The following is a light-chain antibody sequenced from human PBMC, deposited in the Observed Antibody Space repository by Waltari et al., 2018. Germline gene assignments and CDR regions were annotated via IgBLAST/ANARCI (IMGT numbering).Light chain of an antibody. CDR1: GSNLGAATV. J-gene: IGLJ2*01. Sequence: QSVLTQPPSVSGAPVPRVSIYCTGSGSNLGAATVVHWYQQHPGTAPKPLIYGPSTRPPGVPDRFFGSQSGTSASLAITALQAEDEAEYYCQSYDTSLSVVFGGGTKLTVL. CDR3: QSYDTSLSVV. CDR2: GPS. V-gene: IGLV1-40*01.